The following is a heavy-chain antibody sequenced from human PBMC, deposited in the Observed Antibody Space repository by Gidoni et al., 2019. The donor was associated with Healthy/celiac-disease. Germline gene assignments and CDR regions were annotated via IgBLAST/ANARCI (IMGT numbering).Heavy chain of an antibody. V-gene: IGHV3-30*01. CDR2: ISYDGSNK. Sequence: QVQLVESGGGVVQPGRSLRLSCAASGFTFSSYAMHWVRQAPGKGLEWVAVISYDGSNKYYADSVKGRFTISRDNSKNTLYLQMNSLRAEDTAVYYCARGLLLNNWNDRPSWLDPWGQGTLVTVSS. CDR1: GFTFSSYA. CDR3: ARGLLLNNWNDRPSWLDP. J-gene: IGHJ5*02. D-gene: IGHD1-20*01.